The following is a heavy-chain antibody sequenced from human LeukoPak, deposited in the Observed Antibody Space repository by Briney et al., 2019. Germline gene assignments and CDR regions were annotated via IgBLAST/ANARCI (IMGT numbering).Heavy chain of an antibody. CDR3: ARDSGTTGEVKFDP. CDR2: IYYSGST. Sequence: SETLSLTCTFSAHSLSSYYWSWIRQPPGRGLEWIGYIYYSGSTNYNPSLKSRVTISVDPSKNQFSLKLSSVTAADTAIYFCARDSGTTGEVKFDPWGQGTLVTVSS. D-gene: IGHD3-10*01. V-gene: IGHV4-59*12. CDR1: AHSLSSYY. J-gene: IGHJ5*02.